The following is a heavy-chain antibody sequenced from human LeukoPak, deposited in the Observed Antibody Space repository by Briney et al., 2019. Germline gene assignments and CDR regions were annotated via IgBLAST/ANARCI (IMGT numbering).Heavy chain of an antibody. CDR1: GYTFTSYG. D-gene: IGHD4-17*01. J-gene: IGHJ6*04. CDR2: ISAYNGNT. CDR3: ATNEGYGELYYGMAV. V-gene: IGHV1-18*04. Sequence: ASVKVSCKASGYTFTSYGISWVRQAPGQGLEWMGWISAYNGNTNYAQKLQGRVTMTTDTSTSTAYMELRSLRSDDTAVYYCATNEGYGELYYGMAVWGKGTTVTVSS.